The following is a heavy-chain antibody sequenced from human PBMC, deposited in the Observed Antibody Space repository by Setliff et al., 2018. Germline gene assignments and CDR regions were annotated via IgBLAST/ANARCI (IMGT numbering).Heavy chain of an antibody. CDR3: ARAERGYFDWLSYPRNHYYYYYGMDV. J-gene: IGHJ6*02. CDR1: GGSFSGYY. V-gene: IGHV4-34*01. CDR2: INHSGST. Sequence: SETLSLTCAVYGGSFSGYYWSWIRQPPGKGLEWIGEINHSGSTNYNPSLKSRVTISVDTSKNQFSLKLSSVTAADTAVYYCARAERGYFDWLSYPRNHYYYYYGMDVWGQGTTVTVSS. D-gene: IGHD3-9*01.